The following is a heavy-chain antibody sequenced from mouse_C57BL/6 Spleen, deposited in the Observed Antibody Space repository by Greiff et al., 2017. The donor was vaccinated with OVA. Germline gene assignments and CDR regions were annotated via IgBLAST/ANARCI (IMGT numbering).Heavy chain of an antibody. CDR1: GYAFSSSW. CDR3: ARYYGNPFDY. D-gene: IGHD2-1*01. Sequence: QVQLQQSGPELVKPGASVKISCKASGYAFSSSWMNWVKQRPGKGLEWIGRIYPGDGDTNYNGKFKGKATLTADKSSSTAYMQLSSLTSEDSAVYFCARYYGNPFDYWGQGTTLTGSS. CDR2: IYPGDGDT. V-gene: IGHV1-82*01. J-gene: IGHJ2*01.